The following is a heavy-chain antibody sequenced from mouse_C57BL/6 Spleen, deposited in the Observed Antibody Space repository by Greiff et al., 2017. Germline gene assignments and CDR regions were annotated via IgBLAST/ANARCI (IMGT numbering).Heavy chain of an antibody. CDR3: ARNYGSSSYYAMDY. CDR2: IAPSDIYT. Sequence: QVQLQQPGAELVKPGASVKLSCKASGYTFTSYWMQWVKQRPGQGLEWIGEIAPSDIYTNYNQKFKGKATLTVDTSSSTAYMQLISLTSEDSAVSYCARNYGSSSYYAMDYWGQGTSVTVSS. CDR1: GYTFTSYW. V-gene: IGHV1-50*01. J-gene: IGHJ4*01. D-gene: IGHD1-1*01.